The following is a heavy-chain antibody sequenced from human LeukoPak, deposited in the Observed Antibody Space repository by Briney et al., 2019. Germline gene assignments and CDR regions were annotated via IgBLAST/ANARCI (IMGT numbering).Heavy chain of an antibody. V-gene: IGHV3-23*01. J-gene: IGHJ4*02. Sequence: GSLRLSCAASGFTFSSYAMSWVRQAPRKGLEWVSAISGSGGSTYYADSVKGRFTISRDNSKNTLYPQMNSLRAEDTAVYYCASPIVVVVAATPAIDYWGQGTLVTVSS. CDR3: ASPIVVVVAATPAIDY. CDR1: GFTFSSYA. CDR2: ISGSGGST. D-gene: IGHD2-15*01.